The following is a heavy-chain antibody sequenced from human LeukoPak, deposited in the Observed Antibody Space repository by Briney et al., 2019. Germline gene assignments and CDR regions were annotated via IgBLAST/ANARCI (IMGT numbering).Heavy chain of an antibody. D-gene: IGHD3-10*01. CDR2: ISSNGGST. Sequence: GGSLRLSCAASGFTFSSYAMHWVRQAPGKGLEYVSAISSNGGSTYYANSVKGRFTISRDNSKNTLYLQMGSLRAEDMAVYYCAREMVRGVIMGVYFDYWGQGTLVTVSS. CDR1: GFTFSSYA. V-gene: IGHV3-64*01. CDR3: AREMVRGVIMGVYFDY. J-gene: IGHJ4*02.